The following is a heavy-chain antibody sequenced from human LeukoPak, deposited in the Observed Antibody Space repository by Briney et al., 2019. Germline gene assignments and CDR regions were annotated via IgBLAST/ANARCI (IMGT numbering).Heavy chain of an antibody. D-gene: IGHD4-11*01. CDR3: ARGREVTRDFDY. J-gene: IGHJ4*02. CDR1: GGSISGYY. V-gene: IGHV4-4*07. CDR2: IYTSGRT. Sequence: SETLSLTCTVSGGSISGYYWSWIRQPAGKGLEWIGHIYTSGRTNYSPSLKSRVTMSVDTSKNQFSLKLSSVTAADTSVYYCARGREVTRDFDYWGQGTLVSVSS.